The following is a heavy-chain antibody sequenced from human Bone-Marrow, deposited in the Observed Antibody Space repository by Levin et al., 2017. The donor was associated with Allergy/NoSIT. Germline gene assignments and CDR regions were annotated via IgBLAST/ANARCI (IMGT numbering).Heavy chain of an antibody. CDR1: GYTFITYY. V-gene: IGHV5-51*01. Sequence: PGGSLRLSCTGSGYTFITYYMAWVRQLPGKGLEWVGFIYPGDSDTKYSPSFRGQVTISAAKSIITAYLQWDILKASTTANYYCARHYSVDVWGQGTTVTVSS. CDR2: IYPGDSDT. CDR3: ARHYSVDV. J-gene: IGHJ6*02.